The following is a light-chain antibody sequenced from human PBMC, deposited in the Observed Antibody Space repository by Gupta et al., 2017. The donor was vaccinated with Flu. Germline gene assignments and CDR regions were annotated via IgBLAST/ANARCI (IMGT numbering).Light chain of an antibody. V-gene: IGLV2-14*01. CDR1: SSDVGGYDY. CDR3: NSYTSSSTRV. CDR2: EVS. Sequence: SITISCTGTSSDVGGYDYVSWYQQYPGKAPKLMIYEVSNRPSGVSNRFSGSKSGNTASLTISGLQAEDEADYYCNSYTSSSTRVFGGGTKLTVL. J-gene: IGLJ2*01.